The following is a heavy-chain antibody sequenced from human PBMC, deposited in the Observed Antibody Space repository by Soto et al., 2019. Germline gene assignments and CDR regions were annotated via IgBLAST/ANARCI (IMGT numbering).Heavy chain of an antibody. V-gene: IGHV4-30-2*01. Sequence: QLQLQESGSGLVKPSETLSLTCAVSGGSISSGAYSWSWIRQPPGKGLEWVGYIYHSGGTYYNPSLNNRVTISVDRSNNRFSRNMNSVTAADTAVYYCARAELPITTTYLLWCDPWGQGTLVTVSS. J-gene: IGHJ5*02. D-gene: IGHD3-22*01. CDR3: ARAELPITTTYLLWCDP. CDR2: IYHSGGT. CDR1: GGSISSGAYS.